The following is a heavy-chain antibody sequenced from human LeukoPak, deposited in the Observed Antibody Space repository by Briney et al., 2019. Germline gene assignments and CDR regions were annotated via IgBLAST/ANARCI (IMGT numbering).Heavy chain of an antibody. CDR2: INPNSGGT. J-gene: IGHJ5*02. Sequence: ASVKVSCKASGYTFTSYYMHWVRQAPGQGLEWMGWINPNSGGTNYAQKFQGRVTMTRDTSISTAYMELSRLRSDDTAVYYCARDVSSWYNWFDPWGQGTLVTVSS. V-gene: IGHV1-2*02. CDR1: GYTFTSYY. D-gene: IGHD6-13*01. CDR3: ARDVSSWYNWFDP.